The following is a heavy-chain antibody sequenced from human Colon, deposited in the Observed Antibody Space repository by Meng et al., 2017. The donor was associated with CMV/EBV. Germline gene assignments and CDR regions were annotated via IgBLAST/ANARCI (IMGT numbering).Heavy chain of an antibody. V-gene: IGHV1-18*01. Sequence: QVQLGQSGAEVKKPGASVKVSCKTSGYTFTNFVISWVRQAPGQGLEWMAYISPYNGDTNYAQRFQGRVALTTDTSTSTVYMELGSLTSDDTAMYYCARELARGGYWGQGTLVTVSS. J-gene: IGHJ4*02. CDR3: ARELARGGY. CDR2: ISPYNGDT. CDR1: GYTFTNFV.